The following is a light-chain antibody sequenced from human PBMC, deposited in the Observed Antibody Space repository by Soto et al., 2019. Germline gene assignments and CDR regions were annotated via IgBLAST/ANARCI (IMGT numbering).Light chain of an antibody. Sequence: EIVGTQSPGTLPLSPGERATLSCRASQSVTSNFLAWYQQRPGQSPRLLMFALSSRATGIPDRFTGSGSGTGFTLTISSLEPEDFAMYYCYQYGSSPTPFGQGTR. CDR2: ALS. CDR3: YQYGSSPTP. V-gene: IGKV3-20*01. CDR1: QSVTSNF. J-gene: IGKJ5*01.